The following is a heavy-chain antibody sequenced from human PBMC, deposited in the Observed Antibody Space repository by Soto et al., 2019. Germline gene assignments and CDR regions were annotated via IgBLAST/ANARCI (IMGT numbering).Heavy chain of an antibody. CDR2: INPNSGGT. CDR1: GYTFIGYY. V-gene: IGHV1-2*04. CDR3: ALGGYYTRYYYYGMDV. Sequence: ASVKVSCKASGYTFIGYYMHWVRQAPGQGLEWMGWINPNSGGTNYAQKFQGWVTMTRDTSISTAYMELSRLRSDDTAVYYCALGGYYTRYYYYGMDVWGQGTTVTVSS. D-gene: IGHD3-3*01. J-gene: IGHJ6*02.